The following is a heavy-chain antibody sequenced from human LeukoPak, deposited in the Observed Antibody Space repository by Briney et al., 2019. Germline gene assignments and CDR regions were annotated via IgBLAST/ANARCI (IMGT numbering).Heavy chain of an antibody. Sequence: GESLKISCKGSGYSFSTNWIGWVRQMPGKGLEWMGIIYPGDSDTRYSPSFQGQVTISADKSISTAYLQWSSLKASDTAMYYCARDYGDYVGAFDIWGQGTMVTVSS. CDR1: GYSFSTNW. CDR2: IYPGDSDT. D-gene: IGHD4-17*01. CDR3: ARDYGDYVGAFDI. J-gene: IGHJ3*02. V-gene: IGHV5-51*01.